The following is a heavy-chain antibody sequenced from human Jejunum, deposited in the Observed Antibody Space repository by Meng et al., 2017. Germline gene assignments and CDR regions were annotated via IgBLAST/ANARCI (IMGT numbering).Heavy chain of an antibody. D-gene: IGHD2-21*02. CDR3: RLAYCDSDCGDY. CDR1: GESFSGYY. V-gene: IGHV4-34*01. J-gene: IGHJ4*02. Sequence: VQLQQWGAGLLKPSETLSLTCAVHGESFSGYYWSWIRQPPGKGLEWMGGIDDSGTTDYNPSLKSRVTMSVTTSKKQFSLKLSSVTAADTALYYCRLAYCDSDCGDYWGQGILVTVSS. CDR2: IDDSGTT.